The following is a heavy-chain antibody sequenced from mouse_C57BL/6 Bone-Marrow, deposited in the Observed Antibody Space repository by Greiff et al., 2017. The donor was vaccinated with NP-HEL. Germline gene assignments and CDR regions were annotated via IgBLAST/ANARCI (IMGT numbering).Heavy chain of an antibody. D-gene: IGHD2-3*01. CDR1: GFTFSDYG. J-gene: IGHJ3*01. V-gene: IGHV5-17*01. Sequence: EVKVVESGGGLVKPGGSLKLSCAASGFTFSDYGMHWVRQAPEKGLEWVAYISSGGSTIYYADTVKGRFTISRDNAKNTLFLQMTRLRSEDTAMYFCAVYDSPWFAYWGQGTLVTVSA. CDR3: AVYDSPWFAY. CDR2: ISSGGSTI.